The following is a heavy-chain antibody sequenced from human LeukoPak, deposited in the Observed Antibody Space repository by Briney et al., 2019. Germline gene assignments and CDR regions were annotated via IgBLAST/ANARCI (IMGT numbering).Heavy chain of an antibody. V-gene: IGHV3-11*04. J-gene: IGHJ5*02. CDR3: ARVLSGSWDWFDP. Sequence: GGSLRLSCAASGFTFSDYYMSWIRQAPGKGLEWVSYISSSGSTIYYADSVKGRFTISRDNAKNTLYLQMNSLRAEDTAVYYCARVLSGSWDWFDPWGQGTLVTVSS. CDR1: GFTFSDYY. CDR2: ISSSGSTI. D-gene: IGHD3-22*01.